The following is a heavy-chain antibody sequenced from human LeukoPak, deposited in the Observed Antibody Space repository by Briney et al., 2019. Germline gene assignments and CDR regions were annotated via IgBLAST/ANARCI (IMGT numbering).Heavy chain of an antibody. Sequence: PGGSLRLSCAASGFTFSSYEMNWVRQAPGKGLEWVSYISSSGSSIYYADSVEGRFTISRDNAKNSLYLQMNSLRAEDTAVYYCAGDDVLSLGISFDLWGRGTLVTVSS. CDR1: GFTFSSYE. CDR3: AGDDVLSLGISFDL. V-gene: IGHV3-48*03. CDR2: ISSSGSSI. J-gene: IGHJ2*01. D-gene: IGHD3-10*02.